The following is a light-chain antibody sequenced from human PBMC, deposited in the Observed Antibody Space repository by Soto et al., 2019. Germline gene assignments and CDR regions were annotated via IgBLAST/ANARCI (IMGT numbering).Light chain of an antibody. J-gene: IGLJ1*01. Sequence: QSVLTQPASVSGSPGQSITISCTGTSSDVGGYNYVSWYQQHPGKAPKVMIYDVSNRPSGVSNRFSGSKSGNTASLTISGLQAEDEADYYCSSYTSSSTPYVFGTGTKPTVL. V-gene: IGLV2-14*01. CDR2: DVS. CDR3: SSYTSSSTPYV. CDR1: SSDVGGYNY.